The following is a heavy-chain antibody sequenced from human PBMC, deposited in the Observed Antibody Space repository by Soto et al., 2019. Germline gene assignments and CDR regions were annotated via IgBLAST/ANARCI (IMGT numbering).Heavy chain of an antibody. CDR3: ARVGGINWFDP. CDR1: GGSISSGGYY. V-gene: IGHV4-31*03. CDR2: IYYSGST. Sequence: PSETLSLTCTVSGGSISSGGYYWSWIRQQPGKGLEWIGYIYYSGSTYYNPSLKSRVTISVDTSKNQFSLKLSSVTAADTAVYYCARVGGINWFDPWGQGTLVTVSS. J-gene: IGHJ5*02. D-gene: IGHD3-16*01.